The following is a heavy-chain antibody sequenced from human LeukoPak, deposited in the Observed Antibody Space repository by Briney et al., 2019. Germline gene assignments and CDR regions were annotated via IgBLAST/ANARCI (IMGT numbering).Heavy chain of an antibody. CDR3: AKDFALLCSGGSCYSSYWDY. CDR1: GFTFSSYG. CDR2: IRYDGSNK. Sequence: GGSLRLSCAASGFTFSSYGMHWVRQAPGKGLEWVAFIRYDGSNKYYADSVKGRFTISRDNSKNTLYLQMNSLRAEDTAVYYCAKDFALLCSGGSCYSSYWDYWGQGTVVTVSS. D-gene: IGHD2-15*01. J-gene: IGHJ4*02. V-gene: IGHV3-30*02.